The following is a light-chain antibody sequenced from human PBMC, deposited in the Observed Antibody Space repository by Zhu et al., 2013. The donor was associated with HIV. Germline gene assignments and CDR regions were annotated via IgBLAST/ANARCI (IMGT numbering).Light chain of an antibody. CDR1: QSVGRN. Sequence: EIVMTQSPATLSVSPGERATLFCRASQSVGRNLVWYQQKPGQAPRLLIYDASNRATGIPARFSGSGSGTDFTLTISSLEPEDFAVYYCQQRSNWPRSLTFGGGTKVEIK. CDR3: QQRSNWPRSLT. V-gene: IGKV3-11*01. J-gene: IGKJ4*01. CDR2: DAS.